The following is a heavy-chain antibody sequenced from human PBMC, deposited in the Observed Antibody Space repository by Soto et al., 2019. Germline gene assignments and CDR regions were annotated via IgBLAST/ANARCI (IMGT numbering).Heavy chain of an antibody. J-gene: IGHJ4*02. Sequence: SETLSLTCTVSGGSISSYYWGWIRQPPGKGLEWIGSIYYSGSTYYNPSLKSRVTISVDTSKNQFSLKLSSVTAADTAVYYCARLPEWKQLVRFIDYWGQGTLVTVSS. V-gene: IGHV4-39*01. CDR1: GGSISSYY. CDR2: IYYSGST. CDR3: ARLPEWKQLVRFIDY. D-gene: IGHD6-13*01.